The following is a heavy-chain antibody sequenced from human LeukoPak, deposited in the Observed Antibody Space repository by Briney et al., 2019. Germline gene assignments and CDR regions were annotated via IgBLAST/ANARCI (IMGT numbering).Heavy chain of an antibody. V-gene: IGHV4-34*01. CDR1: GGSFSGYY. CDR3: AREIYSSSWYANY. D-gene: IGHD6-13*01. CDR2: INHSGST. Sequence: PSETLSLTCAVYGGSFSGYYWSWIRQPPGKGLEWIGEINHSGSTNYNPSLKSRVTISVDTSKNQFSLKLSSVTAADTAVYYCAREIYSSSWYANYWGQGTLVTVSS. J-gene: IGHJ4*02.